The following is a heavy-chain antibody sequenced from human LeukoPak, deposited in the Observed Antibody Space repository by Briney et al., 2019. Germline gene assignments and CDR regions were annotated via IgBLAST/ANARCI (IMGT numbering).Heavy chain of an antibody. Sequence: PGGSLRLSCAASGFTVSSNYMNWVRQVPGKGLEWVSVIYSDGSTYYGDSVKGRFTISRDNSKNTLYLQMNSLRAEDTAVYYCAKDPYYYDSSGYYTGYYFDYWGQGTLVTVSS. V-gene: IGHV3-53*01. D-gene: IGHD3-22*01. CDR3: AKDPYYYDSSGYYTGYYFDY. J-gene: IGHJ4*02. CDR2: IYSDGST. CDR1: GFTVSSNY.